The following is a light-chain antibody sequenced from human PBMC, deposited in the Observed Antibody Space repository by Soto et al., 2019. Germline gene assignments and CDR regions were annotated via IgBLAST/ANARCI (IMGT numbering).Light chain of an antibody. CDR3: QQRSAWPLT. V-gene: IGKV3-11*01. J-gene: IGKJ4*01. CDR1: QSDGSH. Sequence: EIVLTQSPASLSLSPGERATLSCRASQSDGSHFAWYQQKPGQGPRLVIYDISKRATGIPARFSGSGFGTEFTLTISSLEPEDFAVYFCQQRSAWPLTFGGGTKVEI. CDR2: DIS.